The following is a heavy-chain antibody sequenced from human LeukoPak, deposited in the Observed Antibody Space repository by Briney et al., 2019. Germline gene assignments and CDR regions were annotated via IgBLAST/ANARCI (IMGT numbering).Heavy chain of an antibody. CDR1: GFSVNNNY. CDR2: IYSGDTT. J-gene: IGHJ5*02. CDR3: VREFYGP. D-gene: IGHD4-17*01. Sequence: GGSLRLSCTASGFSVNNNYISWVRQAPGRGLEWVSVIYSGDTTFYADSVKDRFTISRDNSKNTVYLQMNNLRGEDTAMYYCVREFYGPWGQGTLVTVSS. V-gene: IGHV3-66*01.